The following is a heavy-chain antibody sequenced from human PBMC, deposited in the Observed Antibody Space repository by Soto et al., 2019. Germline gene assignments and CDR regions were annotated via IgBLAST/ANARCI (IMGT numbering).Heavy chain of an antibody. D-gene: IGHD5-12*01. J-gene: IGHJ6*02. V-gene: IGHV3-13*01. Sequence: PGESLRLSCAASGFTFSTYDMLWDRQVTGKGLEWISSIGTAGDTYYAGSVRGRFTISRENAKNSLYLQMNSLRAGDTAVYYCARDLKYSGFFSHYGMDVWLQATTATLSS. CDR1: GFTFSTYD. CDR2: IGTAGDT. CDR3: ARDLKYSGFFSHYGMDV.